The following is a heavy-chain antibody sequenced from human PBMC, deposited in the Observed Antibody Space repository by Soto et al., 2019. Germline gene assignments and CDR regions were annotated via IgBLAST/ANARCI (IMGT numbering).Heavy chain of an antibody. Sequence: GGSLRLSCAASGFTFSSYAMHWVRQAPGKGLEWVAVISYDGSNKYYADSVKGRFTISRDNSKNTLYLQMNSLRAEDTAVYYCAREVRPYDSSGHNAFDIWGQGTMVTVS. J-gene: IGHJ3*02. CDR3: AREVRPYDSSGHNAFDI. D-gene: IGHD3-22*01. V-gene: IGHV3-30-3*01. CDR2: ISYDGSNK. CDR1: GFTFSSYA.